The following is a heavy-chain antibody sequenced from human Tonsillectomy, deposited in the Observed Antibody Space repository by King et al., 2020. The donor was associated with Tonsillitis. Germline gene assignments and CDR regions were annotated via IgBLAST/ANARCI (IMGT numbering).Heavy chain of an antibody. CDR1: GSSISSGHF. CDR2: IYHSGIT. CDR3: AREPRFDP. V-gene: IGHV4-38-2*02. Sequence: QLQESGPGLVKPSETLSLTCAVSGSSISSGHFWGWIRPPPGKGLEWIGSIYHSGITYYNPSLKSRVSISVDTSNTHFSLRLSSLTAADTAVYYCAREPRFDPWGHGTLVTVSS. J-gene: IGHJ5*02.